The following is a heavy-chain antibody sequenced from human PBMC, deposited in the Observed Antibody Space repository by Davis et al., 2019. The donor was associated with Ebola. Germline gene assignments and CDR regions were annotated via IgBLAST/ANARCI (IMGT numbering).Heavy chain of an antibody. CDR3: ATGVGYYYDS. D-gene: IGHD1-14*01. CDR2: INAANGDT. V-gene: IGHV1-3*01. CDR1: GYTFTDYV. J-gene: IGHJ4*02. Sequence: ASVKVSCKASGYTFTDYVMHWVRQAPGQRLEWMGWINAANGDTKFSQNFHGRVSITRDTSASTVYMGLNSLTSEDTAVYYCATGVGYYYDSWGQGTLVTVSS.